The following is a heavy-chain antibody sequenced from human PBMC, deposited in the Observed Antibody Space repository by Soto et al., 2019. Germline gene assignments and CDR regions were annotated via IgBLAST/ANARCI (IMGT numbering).Heavy chain of an antibody. CDR2: ISSSSSYI. J-gene: IGHJ4*02. CDR3: ARDHQIQLSVGEY. V-gene: IGHV3-21*01. D-gene: IGHD5-18*01. Sequence: EVQLVESGGGLIKPGGSLRLSCAASGFTFSSYSMNWVRQAPGKGLEWVSSISSSSSYIYYADSVKGRFTISRDNAKNSLYLQMNSLRAEDTAVYYCARDHQIQLSVGEYWGQGTLVTVSS. CDR1: GFTFSSYS.